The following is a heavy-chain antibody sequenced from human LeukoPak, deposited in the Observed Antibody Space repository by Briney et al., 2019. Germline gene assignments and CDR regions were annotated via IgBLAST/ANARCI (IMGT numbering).Heavy chain of an antibody. Sequence: GGSLRLSCAASGFTFSSYSMNWVRQAPGKGLEWVSSISSSSSYIYYADSVKGRFTISRDNAKNSLYLQMNSLRAEDTAVYYCARDLYDYVWGSYNFDYWGQGTLVTVSS. D-gene: IGHD3-16*01. J-gene: IGHJ4*02. CDR2: ISSSSSYI. CDR1: GFTFSSYS. CDR3: ARDLYDYVWGSYNFDY. V-gene: IGHV3-21*01.